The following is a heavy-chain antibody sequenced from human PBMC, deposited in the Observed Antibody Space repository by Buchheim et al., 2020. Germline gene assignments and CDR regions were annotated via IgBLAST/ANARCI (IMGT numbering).Heavy chain of an antibody. V-gene: IGHV4-39*01. CDR2: IYYSGST. J-gene: IGHJ5*02. CDR3: ARSTYYDFWSGYFNWFDP. D-gene: IGHD3-3*01. Sequence: QLQLQESGPGLVKPSETLSLTCTVSGGSISSSSYYWGWIRQPPGKGLEWIGSIYYSGSTYYNPSPKSRVTISVDTSKNQFSLKLSSVTAADTAVYYCARSTYYDFWSGYFNWFDPWGQGTL. CDR1: GGSISSSSYY.